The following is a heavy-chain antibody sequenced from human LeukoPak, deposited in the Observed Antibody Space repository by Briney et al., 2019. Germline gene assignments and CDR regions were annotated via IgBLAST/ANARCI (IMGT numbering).Heavy chain of an antibody. J-gene: IGHJ4*02. CDR3: ARGDRDDYVWGSSLDY. Sequence: SVTVSCKASGGTFSSYAISWVRQAPGQGLEWMGGIIPIFGTANYAQKFQGRVTITADESTSTAYMELSSLRSEDTAVYYCARGDRDDYVWGSSLDYWGQGTLVTVSS. CDR2: IIPIFGTA. CDR1: GGTFSSYA. V-gene: IGHV1-69*13. D-gene: IGHD3-16*01.